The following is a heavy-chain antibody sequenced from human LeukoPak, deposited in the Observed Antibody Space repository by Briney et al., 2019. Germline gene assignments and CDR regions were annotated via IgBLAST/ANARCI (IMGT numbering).Heavy chain of an antibody. D-gene: IGHD6-6*01. CDR3: ARTAGRTFDY. Sequence: ASVEVSCKASGYTFTSYFMHWVRQASGQGLEWMGIINPSGGSTSYAQKFQGRVTMTRDTSTSTVYMELSSLRSEDTAVCYCARTAGRTFDYWGQGTLVTVSS. J-gene: IGHJ4*02. CDR2: INPSGGST. CDR1: GYTFTSYF. V-gene: IGHV1-46*01.